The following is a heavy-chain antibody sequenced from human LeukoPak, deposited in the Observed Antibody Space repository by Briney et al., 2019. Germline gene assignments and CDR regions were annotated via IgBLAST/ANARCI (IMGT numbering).Heavy chain of an antibody. CDR3: ARGLLSALVRDY. D-gene: IGHD6-13*01. CDR1: GGSFSNYY. CDR2: INHSGST. V-gene: IGHV4-34*01. J-gene: IGHJ4*02. Sequence: SETLSLTCAVYGGSFSNYYWSWIRQPPGKGLEWIGEINHSGSTNYNPSLKSRVTISVDTSKNHFSLKLSSVTAADTAVYFCARGLLSALVRDYWGQGTLVTVSP.